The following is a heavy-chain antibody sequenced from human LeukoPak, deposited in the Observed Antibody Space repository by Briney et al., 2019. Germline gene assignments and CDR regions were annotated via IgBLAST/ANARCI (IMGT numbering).Heavy chain of an antibody. J-gene: IGHJ4*02. V-gene: IGHV3-23*01. CDR2: ISGSGGSP. CDR3: AKPQYYYDTRRYSAGDH. CDR1: GFTFISYA. Sequence: GGSLRLSCAASGFTFISYAMSWVRQAPGKGLEWLSDISGSGGSPYYADSVKGRFTISIDNSKNTLYLQMNSLRAEDTAVYYCAKPQYYYDTRRYSAGDHLRQATMVTVSS. D-gene: IGHD3-22*01.